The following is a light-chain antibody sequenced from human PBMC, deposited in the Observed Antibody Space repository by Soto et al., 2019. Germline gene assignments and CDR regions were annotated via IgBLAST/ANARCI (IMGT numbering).Light chain of an antibody. CDR3: SSYTTTSTLII. Sequence: QSALTQPASVSGSPGQSITISCAGTSSDFASYNFVSWYQHYPGKAPKLIIYEVSNRPSGVSNRFSGSKSGNTASLTISGLQAEDEADYYCSSYTTTSTLIIFGGGTKLT. V-gene: IGLV2-14*01. CDR2: EVS. J-gene: IGLJ2*01. CDR1: SSDFASYNF.